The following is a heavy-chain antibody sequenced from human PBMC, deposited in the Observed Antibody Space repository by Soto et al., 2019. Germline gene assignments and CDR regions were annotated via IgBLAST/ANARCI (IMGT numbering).Heavy chain of an antibody. V-gene: IGHV4-39*01. D-gene: IGHD3-9*01. CDR3: ASMAYYAILTGFGGDKYYFDY. J-gene: IGHJ4*02. Sequence: PSETLSLTCTVSSGSISANDFYWGWVRQPPGKGLEWIGSISYSGNTAYDPPLKSRVAISVETSKNQFSLRLTSVTAADTAVYNCASMAYYAILTGFGGDKYYFDYWGQGTLVTVSS. CDR1: SGSISANDFY. CDR2: ISYSGNT.